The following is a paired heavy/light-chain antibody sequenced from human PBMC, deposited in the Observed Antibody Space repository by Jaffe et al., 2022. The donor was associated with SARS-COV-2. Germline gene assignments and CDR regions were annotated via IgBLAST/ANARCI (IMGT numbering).Light chain of an antibody. Sequence: QSVLTQPPSVSAAPGQKVTISCSGSTSNIANNYISWYQQLPGTAPKLLIYETNKRPSGIPDRFSGSKSGTSATLGITGLQTGDEADYYCGTWDSSLSAWVFGGGTELTVL. CDR2: ETN. V-gene: IGLV1-51*02. CDR1: TSNIANNY. J-gene: IGLJ3*02. CDR3: GTWDSSLSAWV.
Heavy chain of an antibody. CDR3: ARLQGASGSFDY. V-gene: IGHV4-39*01. CDR1: GGSISSSSYF. Sequence: QLQLQESGPGLVKPSETLSLTCTVSGGSISSSSYFWAWFRQPPGKGLEWIGSISYSGSTYYNPSLKSRITISVDTSNSQFSLKLSSVTAADTAVFFCARLQGASGSFDYWGQGTLVSVSS. J-gene: IGHJ4*02. D-gene: IGHD3-10*01. CDR2: ISYSGST.